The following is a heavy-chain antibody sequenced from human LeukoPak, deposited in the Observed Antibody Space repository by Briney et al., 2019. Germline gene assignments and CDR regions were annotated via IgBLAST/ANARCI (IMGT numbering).Heavy chain of an antibody. Sequence: GGSLRLSCAASGFTFSRYELNWVRQAPGKGLEWVSYISSSGSIIYYADSVRGRFTISRDNAKNSLYLQMNSLGAEDTALYYCARDLGMTDGDYVSYFDYWGQGTLVTVSS. V-gene: IGHV3-48*03. CDR2: ISSSGSII. D-gene: IGHD4-17*01. CDR3: ARDLGMTDGDYVSYFDY. CDR1: GFTFSRYE. J-gene: IGHJ4*02.